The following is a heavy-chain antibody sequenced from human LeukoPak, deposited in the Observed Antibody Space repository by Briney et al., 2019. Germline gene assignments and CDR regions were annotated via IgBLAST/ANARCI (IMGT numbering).Heavy chain of an antibody. Sequence: ASVKVSCKASGYTFTSYDINWVRQATGQGLEWMGWMNPNSGNTGYAQKFQGRVTMTRNTSISTAYMELSSLRSEDTVVYYCARGPSPTNNPFDYWGQGTLVTVSS. J-gene: IGHJ4*02. CDR2: MNPNSGNT. D-gene: IGHD1/OR15-1a*01. CDR1: GYTFTSYD. CDR3: ARGPSPTNNPFDY. V-gene: IGHV1-8*01.